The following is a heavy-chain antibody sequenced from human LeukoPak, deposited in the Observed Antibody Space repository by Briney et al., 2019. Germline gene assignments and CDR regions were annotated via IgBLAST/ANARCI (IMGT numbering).Heavy chain of an antibody. Sequence: GGSLRLSCAASGFTFSDYYMSWIRQAPGKGLEWVSYISSGGRTIYYADSVKGRFTMSRDNAKNSLYLQMNSLRAEDTAVYYCVRVYGAYANALDYWGQGTLVTVSS. CDR3: VRVYGAYANALDY. D-gene: IGHD2/OR15-2a*01. J-gene: IGHJ4*02. CDR2: ISSGGRTI. V-gene: IGHV3-11*04. CDR1: GFTFSDYY.